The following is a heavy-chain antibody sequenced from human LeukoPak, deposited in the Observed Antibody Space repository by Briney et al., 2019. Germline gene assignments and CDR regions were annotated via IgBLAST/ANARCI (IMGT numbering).Heavy chain of an antibody. CDR2: ITSDGTST. CDR1: GFTFSNYW. Sequence: PGGSLRLSCAASGFTFSNYWMHWVRQAPGKGLVWVSRITSDGTSTSYADSVMGRFTISRDNAKNTLYLQMNSLRVDDTAVYYCTRTLDYGGQGTLVTVSS. V-gene: IGHV3-74*01. CDR3: TRTLDY. J-gene: IGHJ4*02.